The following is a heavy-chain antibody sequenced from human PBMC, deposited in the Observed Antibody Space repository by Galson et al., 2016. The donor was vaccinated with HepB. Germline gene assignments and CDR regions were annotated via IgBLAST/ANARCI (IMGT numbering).Heavy chain of an antibody. Sequence: SLRLSCAASGFTFSAYAMSWVRQAPGEGLEWISTVTGGGTDTYYADSVKGRFTVSRDNSKNTLYLQMNGLRAEDTAIYYCAKGRALGRGYFDYWGQGTLVTVSS. CDR1: GFTFSAYA. CDR3: AKGRALGRGYFDY. J-gene: IGHJ4*02. V-gene: IGHV3-23*01. CDR2: VTGGGTDT. D-gene: IGHD3-10*01.